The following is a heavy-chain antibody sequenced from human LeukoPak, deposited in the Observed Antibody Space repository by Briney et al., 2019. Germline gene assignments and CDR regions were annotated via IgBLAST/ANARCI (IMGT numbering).Heavy chain of an antibody. CDR3: ARQTAFDV. J-gene: IGHJ3*01. CDR1: GSRFTRYW. V-gene: IGHV5-51*01. CDR2: IFPSDSDT. Sequence: GGSLKISCKGSGSRFTRYWINWVREMPGKGLEWMGIIFPSDSDTRYSPPLQGQVTISVDKSSTTAYLQWSTVKASDTAMYYCARQTAFDVWGQGTMVTVSS.